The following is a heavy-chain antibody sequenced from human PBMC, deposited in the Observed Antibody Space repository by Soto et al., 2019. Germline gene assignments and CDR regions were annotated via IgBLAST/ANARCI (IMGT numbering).Heavy chain of an antibody. V-gene: IGHV1-2*02. Sequence: ASVKVSCKASGYTFTNYYMHWLRQAPGQGLEWMGWMNPNSGDAKYAQAFQDRVTMTRNTSISTAYMEMTSLRHGDTAVYFCARSDDSTYYPLDLWGPGTLVTVSS. CDR1: GYTFTNYY. CDR3: ARSDDSTYYPLDL. J-gene: IGHJ5*02. D-gene: IGHD3-10*01. CDR2: MNPNSGDA.